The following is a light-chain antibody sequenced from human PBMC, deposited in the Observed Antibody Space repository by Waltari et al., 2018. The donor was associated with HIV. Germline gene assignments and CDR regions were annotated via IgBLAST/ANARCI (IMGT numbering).Light chain of an antibody. CDR3: QVWDSSSDHL. V-gene: IGLV3-21*02. Sequence: SYVPTQPPSVSVAPGPTARITCGGNNLGSKSVHWYQQKPGQAPVLVIYDDIGRPSGIPERFSGSNSGNTATLTISRVEAGDEADYYCQVWDSSSDHLFGGGTKVTVL. CDR1: NLGSKS. CDR2: DDI. J-gene: IGLJ2*01.